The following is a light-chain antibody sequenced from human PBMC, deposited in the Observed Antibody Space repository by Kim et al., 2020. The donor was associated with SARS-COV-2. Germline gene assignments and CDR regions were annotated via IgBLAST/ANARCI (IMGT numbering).Light chain of an antibody. CDR2: LNSDGSH. J-gene: IGLJ2*01. Sequence: SGKLTCTLSSGHSSYAIAWHQQQPEKGPRYLMKLNSDGSHSKGDGIPDRFSGSSSGAERYLTISSLQSEDEADYYCQTWGTGPVVFGGGTKVTVL. V-gene: IGLV4-69*01. CDR1: SGHSSYA. CDR3: QTWGTGPVV.